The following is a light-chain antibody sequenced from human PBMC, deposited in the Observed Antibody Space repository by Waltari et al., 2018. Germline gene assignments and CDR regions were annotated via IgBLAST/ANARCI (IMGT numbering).Light chain of an antibody. Sequence: QSVLTQPPSTSGTPGQTVTISCSGSTSNIGTNTVTWYQLLPGTAPKTVIFVNYPPPSGVPERFSASKSGTSASLVISGLQSEDEADYFCATWDDSLSGRVFGGGTKVTVL. CDR2: VNY. CDR3: ATWDDSLSGRV. J-gene: IGLJ3*02. CDR1: TSNIGTNT. V-gene: IGLV1-44*01.